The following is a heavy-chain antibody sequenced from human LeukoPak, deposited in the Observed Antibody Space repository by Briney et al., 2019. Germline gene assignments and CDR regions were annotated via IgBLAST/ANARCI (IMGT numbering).Heavy chain of an antibody. CDR1: GFTFSSYW. Sequence: GGSLRLSCAASGFTFSSYWMSWVRQAPGKGLEWVANIKQDGSEKYYVDSVKGRFTISRDNAKNSLYLQMNSLRAEDTALYYCARVARIPTWGRAFDIWGQGTMVTVSS. D-gene: IGHD2-2*02. V-gene: IGHV3-7*03. J-gene: IGHJ3*02. CDR3: ARVARIPTWGRAFDI. CDR2: IKQDGSEK.